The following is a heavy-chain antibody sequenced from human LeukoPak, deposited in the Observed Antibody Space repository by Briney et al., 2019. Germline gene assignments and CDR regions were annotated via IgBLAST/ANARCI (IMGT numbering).Heavy chain of an antibody. CDR1: GYTFTDNY. CDR3: ARVLGYCSSTSCSTGFDP. J-gene: IGHJ5*02. D-gene: IGHD2-2*01. CDR2: INPNSGGS. Sequence: GASVKVSCKASGYTFTDNYMHWVRQAPGQGLEWMGCINPNSGGSSYAQKFQGRVTMTRDTSIGTAYMELTGLTSDDTAVYYCARVLGYCSSTSCSTGFDPWGQGTLVTVSS. V-gene: IGHV1-2*02.